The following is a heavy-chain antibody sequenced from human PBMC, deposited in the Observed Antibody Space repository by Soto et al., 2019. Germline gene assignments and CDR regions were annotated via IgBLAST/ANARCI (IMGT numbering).Heavy chain of an antibody. CDR1: CYTFASYG. D-gene: IGHD1-7*01. CDR2: ISGNNGAT. J-gene: IGHJ5*01. CDR3: VRDLKYLRVTGTWFAS. V-gene: IGHV1-18*04. Sequence: GASVKVSCKASCYTFASYGISCVRQAPGQGLEWMGWISGNNGATNFAPKVQDRITMTLDTSTGVASLTLRSLRSDDTAIYYCVRDLKYLRVTGTWFASWGQGTLVTVSS.